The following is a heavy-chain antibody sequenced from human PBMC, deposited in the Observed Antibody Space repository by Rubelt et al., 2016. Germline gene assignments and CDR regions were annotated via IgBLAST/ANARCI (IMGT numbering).Heavy chain of an antibody. D-gene: IGHD3-10*01. V-gene: IGHV3-30*14. J-gene: IGHJ5*02. CDR1: GFTFSIYT. CDR3: TSFYGGFDP. CDR2: ISNDGSET. Sequence: AASGFTFSIYTMHWVRQAPGKGLAWAALISNDGSETYYADSVKGRFTISRDNSKNTLYLQMNSLRVEDTAVYYCTSFYGGFDPWGQGALVAVSS.